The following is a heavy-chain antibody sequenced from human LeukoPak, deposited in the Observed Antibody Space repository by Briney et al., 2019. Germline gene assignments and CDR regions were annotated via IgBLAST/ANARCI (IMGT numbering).Heavy chain of an antibody. CDR3: AKDRAQQLVLDF. CDR1: GFTFSSYA. CDR2: IIGSGSST. Sequence: GGSLRLSCAASGFTFSSYAMSWVRQAPGKGLEWVSAIIGSGSSTYYADSVKGRFTISRDNSKNTLFLQMNSLRAEDTAVYYCAKDRAQQLVLDFWGQGTLGPVSS. V-gene: IGHV3-23*01. D-gene: IGHD6-13*01. J-gene: IGHJ4*02.